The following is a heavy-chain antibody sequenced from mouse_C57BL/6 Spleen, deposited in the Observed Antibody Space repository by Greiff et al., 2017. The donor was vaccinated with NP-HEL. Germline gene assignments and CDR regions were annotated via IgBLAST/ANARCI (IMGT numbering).Heavy chain of an antibody. V-gene: IGHV1-39*01. CDR3: ARDGGYYDGSSHWYFDV. D-gene: IGHD1-1*01. Sequence: EVQRVESGPELVKPGASVKISCKASGYSFTDYNMNWVKQSNGKSLEWIGVINPNYGTTSYNQKFKGKATLTVDQSSSPAYMQLNSLTSEDSAVYYCARDGGYYDGSSHWYFDVWGTGTTVTVSS. J-gene: IGHJ1*03. CDR2: INPNYGTT. CDR1: GYSFTDYN.